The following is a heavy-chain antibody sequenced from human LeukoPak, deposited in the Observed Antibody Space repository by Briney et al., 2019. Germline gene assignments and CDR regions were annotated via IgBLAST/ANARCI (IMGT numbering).Heavy chain of an antibody. V-gene: IGHV3-23*01. J-gene: IGHJ4*02. CDR3: AKDVSASGDYYFDY. CDR2: ISGSGGST. CDR1: GFTFSRNG. D-gene: IGHD2-21*02. Sequence: GGSLRLSCAASGFTFSRNGMTWVRQAPGKGLEWVSAISGSGGSTYYADSVKGRFTISRDNSKNTLYLQRNGLRVEDTAVYYCAKDVSASGDYYFDYWGQGTLVTVSS.